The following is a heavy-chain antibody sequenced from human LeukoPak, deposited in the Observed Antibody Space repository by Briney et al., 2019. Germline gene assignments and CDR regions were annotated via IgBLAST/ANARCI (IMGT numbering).Heavy chain of an antibody. V-gene: IGHV1-2*02. CDR3: ARDILVIPALDP. CDR2: INPNSGGT. Sequence: ASVNVSFTASGYTFTGYYMHWVRQAPGQGVEGMGWINPNSGGTNYAQKFQGRVTITRDTSISTAYMELSRLRSDDTAVYYCARDILVIPALDPWGQGTLVTVSS. D-gene: IGHD3-22*01. J-gene: IGHJ5*02. CDR1: GYTFTGYY.